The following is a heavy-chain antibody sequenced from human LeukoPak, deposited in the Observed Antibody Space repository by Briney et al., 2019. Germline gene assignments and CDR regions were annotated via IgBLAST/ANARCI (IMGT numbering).Heavy chain of an antibody. V-gene: IGHV3-21*01. CDR2: ISSSSSYI. J-gene: IGHJ4*02. D-gene: IGHD1-7*01. CDR1: GFTFSSYA. CDR3: ARGCEWCLTGTIDY. Sequence: GGSLRLSCAASGFTFSSYAMSWVRQAPGKGLEWVSSISSSSSYIYYADSVKGRFTISRDNSKNTLYLQMNSLRAEDTAVYYCARGCEWCLTGTIDYWGQGTLVTVSS.